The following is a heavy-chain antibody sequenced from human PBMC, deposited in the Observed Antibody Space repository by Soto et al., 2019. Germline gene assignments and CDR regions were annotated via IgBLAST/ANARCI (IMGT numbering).Heavy chain of an antibody. CDR2: IRGFSPYT. D-gene: IGHD3-10*01. CDR3: ARDRGYDAHDYYYNAMDV. J-gene: IGHJ6*02. Sequence: XASLGLSCISSGFTFRTYTMNWVRQAPGKGLEWVSGIRGFSPYTFYAESVKGRFTISRDNAKNSLYLQMDSLRAEDTAVYYCARDRGYDAHDYYYNAMDVWGQGTTVTVSS. CDR1: GFTFRTYT. V-gene: IGHV3-21*01.